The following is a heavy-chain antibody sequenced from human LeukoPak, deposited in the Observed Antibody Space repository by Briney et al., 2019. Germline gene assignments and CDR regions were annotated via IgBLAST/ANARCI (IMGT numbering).Heavy chain of an antibody. CDR1: GGSISSGSYY. D-gene: IGHD1-26*01. V-gene: IGHV4-61*02. CDR2: IYTSGST. CDR3: ARDYSMTHAFDI. Sequence: SETLSLTCTVSGGSISSGSYYWSWIRQPAGKGQEWIGRIYTSGSTNYNPSLKSRVTISVDTSKNQFSLKLSSVTAADTALYYCARDYSMTHAFDIWGQGTLVTVSS. J-gene: IGHJ3*02.